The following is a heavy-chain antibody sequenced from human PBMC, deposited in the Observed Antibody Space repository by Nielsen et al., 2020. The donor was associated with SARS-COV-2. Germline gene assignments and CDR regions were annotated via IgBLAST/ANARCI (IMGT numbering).Heavy chain of an antibody. CDR3: ARHTRSSSSFYYYYYMDV. CDR2: IYPGDPDT. Sequence: GESLKISCQGSGYTFSNYWIGLVRQMPGKGLEWMGIIYPGDPDTRYSPSFQGQVTISADKSISTAYLQWSSLKASDTAKYYCARHTRSSSSFYYYYYMDVWGKGTTVTVSS. V-gene: IGHV5-51*01. D-gene: IGHD6-6*01. CDR1: GYTFSNYW. J-gene: IGHJ6*03.